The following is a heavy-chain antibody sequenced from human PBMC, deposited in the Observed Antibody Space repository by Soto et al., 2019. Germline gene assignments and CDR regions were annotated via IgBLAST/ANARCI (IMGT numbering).Heavy chain of an antibody. D-gene: IGHD6-6*01. J-gene: IGHJ4*02. CDR2: IYYSGNT. CDR1: GDSISTADYY. Sequence: SETLSLTCTVSGDSISTADYYWNWIRQPPGKGLEWIGYIYYSGNTYYIPSLKSRVTLSVDTSKNQISLKLNSVTAADTAVYYCARGIYSTSSFFDSWGQGTLVTVS. V-gene: IGHV4-30-4*01. CDR3: ARGIYSTSSFFDS.